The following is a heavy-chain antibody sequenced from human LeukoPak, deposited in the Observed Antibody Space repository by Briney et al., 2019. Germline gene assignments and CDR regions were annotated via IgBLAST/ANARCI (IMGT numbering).Heavy chain of an antibody. D-gene: IGHD3-22*01. CDR3: ARGRGYYYDSSGYPVYYFDY. Sequence: GRSLRLSCAASGFTFSSYAMHWVRQAPGKGLEWVAVISYDGSNKYYADSVKGRFTISRDNAKNSLYLQMNSLRAEDTAVYYCARGRGYYYDSSGYPVYYFDYWGQGTLVTVSS. J-gene: IGHJ4*02. CDR1: GFTFSSYA. V-gene: IGHV3-30*04. CDR2: ISYDGSNK.